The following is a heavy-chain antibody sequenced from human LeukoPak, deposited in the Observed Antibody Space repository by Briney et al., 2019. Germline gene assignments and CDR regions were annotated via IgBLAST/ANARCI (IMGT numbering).Heavy chain of an antibody. CDR3: ARDKRSSWSQLDYYYYGMDV. CDR2: IIPIFGTA. Sequence: SVKVSCKASGGTLSSYAISWVRQAPGRGLEWMGGIIPIFGTANYAQKFQGRVTITADESTSTAYMELSSLRSEDTAVYYCARDKRSSWSQLDYYYYGMDVWGKGTTVTVSS. D-gene: IGHD6-13*01. V-gene: IGHV1-69*13. CDR1: GGTLSSYA. J-gene: IGHJ6*04.